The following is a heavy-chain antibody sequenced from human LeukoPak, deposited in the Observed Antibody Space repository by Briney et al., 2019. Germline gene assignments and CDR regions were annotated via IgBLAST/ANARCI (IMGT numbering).Heavy chain of an antibody. Sequence: SETLSLTCTVSGYSISSSYYWGWIRQPPGKWLEWIGSIYYSGSTYYNPSLKSRVTISVDTSKNQFSLKLSSVTAADTAVYYCERIVDYSYDLPFVYWGQGTLVTVSS. CDR2: IYYSGST. V-gene: IGHV4-38-2*02. CDR1: GYSISSSYY. CDR3: ERIVDYSYDLPFVY. J-gene: IGHJ4*02. D-gene: IGHD1-26*01.